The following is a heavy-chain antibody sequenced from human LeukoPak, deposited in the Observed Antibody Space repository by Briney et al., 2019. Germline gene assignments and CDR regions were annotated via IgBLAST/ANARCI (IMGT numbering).Heavy chain of an antibody. J-gene: IGHJ6*04. Sequence: TSETPSLTCTVSGGSISSYYWSWIRQPPGKGLEWIGYIYYSGSTNYNPSLKSRVTISVDTSKNQFSLKLSSVTAADTAVYYCARAGAYYDILTGYYMRHGMDVWGKGTTVTVSS. CDR2: IYYSGST. CDR3: ARAGAYYDILTGYYMRHGMDV. V-gene: IGHV4-59*01. CDR1: GGSISSYY. D-gene: IGHD3-9*01.